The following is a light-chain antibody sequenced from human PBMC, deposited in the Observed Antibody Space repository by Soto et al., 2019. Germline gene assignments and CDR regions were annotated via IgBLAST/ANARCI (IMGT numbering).Light chain of an antibody. J-gene: IGKJ5*01. CDR1: QSVSSN. CDR3: QQYNDWTRT. CDR2: GAS. Sequence: IVMAQSPATLSLSPGGRATLSCRASQSVSSNLAWYQQKRGQAPRVLMYGASSRATGIPARFSASGSGTECTLTISRLQHEDFGVYYCQQYNDWTRTFGQGTRLEIK. V-gene: IGKV3-15*01.